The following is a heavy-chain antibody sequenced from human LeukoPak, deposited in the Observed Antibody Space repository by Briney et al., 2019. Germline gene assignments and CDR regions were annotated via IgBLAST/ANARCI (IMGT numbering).Heavy chain of an antibody. V-gene: IGHV4-39*07. J-gene: IGHJ5*02. CDR3: ARDRTTYGGNYDWFDP. CDR1: GGSISSSSYY. Sequence: SETLSLTCTVSGGSISSSSYYWGWIRQPPGKGLEWIGGIYYSGSTYYNPSLKSRVTISVDTSKNQFSLKLSSVTAADTAVYYCARDRTTYGGNYDWFDPWGQGTLVTVSS. D-gene: IGHD4-23*01. CDR2: IYYSGST.